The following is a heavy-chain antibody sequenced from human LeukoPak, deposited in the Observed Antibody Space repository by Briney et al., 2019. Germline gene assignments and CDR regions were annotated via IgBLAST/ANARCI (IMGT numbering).Heavy chain of an antibody. CDR1: GGSISSYY. D-gene: IGHD3-10*01. CDR2: IYYSGST. CDR3: ARDMKVYGSGSYYRYYYYGMDV. J-gene: IGHJ6*04. V-gene: IGHV4-59*01. Sequence: SETLSLTCTVSGGSISSYYWSWIRQPPGKGLEWIGYIYYSGSTNYNPSLKSRVTISVDTSKNQFPLKLSSVTAADTAVYYCARDMKVYGSGSYYRYYYYGMDVWGKGTTVTVSS.